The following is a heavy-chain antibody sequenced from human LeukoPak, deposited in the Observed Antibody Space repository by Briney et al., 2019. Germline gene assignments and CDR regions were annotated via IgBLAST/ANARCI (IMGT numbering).Heavy chain of an antibody. V-gene: IGHV3-48*01. CDR1: GFTFSSYS. Sequence: PGGSLRLSCAASGFTFSSYSMIWVRQAPGKGLEWVSYISSGSSTIYYADSVKGRFTISRDNAKNSLYLQMNSLRAEDTAVYYCAKKLRGSYYFDYWGQGTLVTVSS. J-gene: IGHJ4*02. CDR2: ISSGSSTI. D-gene: IGHD1-26*01. CDR3: AKKLRGSYYFDY.